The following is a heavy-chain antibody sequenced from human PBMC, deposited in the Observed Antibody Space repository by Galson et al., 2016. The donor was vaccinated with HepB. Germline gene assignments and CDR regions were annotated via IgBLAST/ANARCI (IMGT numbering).Heavy chain of an antibody. J-gene: IGHJ3*02. V-gene: IGHV1-8*01. CDR2: MNPNSANT. D-gene: IGHD3-22*01. CDR1: GYSFTSYD. CDR3: ARTYYYDTSGYYRVFDI. Sequence: SVKASCKASGYSFTSYDINWVRQATGQGLEWMGWMNPNSANTGYAQKFHGRVTMTRNTSISTAYMELSRLKSEDTAVYYCARTYYYDTSGYYRVFDIRGQGTMVTVSS.